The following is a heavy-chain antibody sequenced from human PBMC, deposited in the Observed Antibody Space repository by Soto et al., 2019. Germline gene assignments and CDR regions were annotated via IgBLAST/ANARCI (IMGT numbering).Heavy chain of an antibody. V-gene: IGHV4-34*01. Sequence: QVQLQQWGAGLLKPSETLSLTCAVSGGFVSSGSYYWSWIRQPPGKGLEWMGEMSHSGGTHFNPSLKRRVTISVDTSKIQFSLKMASVTAADTALYYCARVERGTATTVVDAFDIWGPGTMVTVSS. CDR3: ARVERGTATTVVDAFDI. D-gene: IGHD1-1*01. CDR2: MSHSGGT. CDR1: GGFVSSGSYY. J-gene: IGHJ3*02.